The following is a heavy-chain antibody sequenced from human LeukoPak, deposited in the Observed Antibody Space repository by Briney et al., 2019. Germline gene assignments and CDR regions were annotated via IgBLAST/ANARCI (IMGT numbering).Heavy chain of an antibody. J-gene: IGHJ3*02. D-gene: IGHD5-24*01. Sequence: SVKVSCKASGGTFSSYAISWVRQAPGQGLEWMGGIIPIFGTANYAQKFQGRVTITADESTSTAYMELSSLRSEDTAVYYCARDQDGYNAFDIWGQGTMVTVSS. V-gene: IGHV1-69*13. CDR2: IIPIFGTA. CDR1: GGTFSSYA. CDR3: ARDQDGYNAFDI.